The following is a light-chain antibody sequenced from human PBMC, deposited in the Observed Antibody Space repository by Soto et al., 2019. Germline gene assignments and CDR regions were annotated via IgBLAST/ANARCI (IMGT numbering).Light chain of an antibody. CDR3: QQYGSPSS. CDR2: DAS. V-gene: IGKV1-13*02. Sequence: AIQLTQSPSFLSESVGDRAALTCSYLAWYQEQPGKAPNLLIYDASSLESGVPSRLSGSGSGTEFTLTISRLAPEDFAVYYCQQYGSPSSFGGGTKVDIK. CDR1: SY. J-gene: IGKJ4*01.